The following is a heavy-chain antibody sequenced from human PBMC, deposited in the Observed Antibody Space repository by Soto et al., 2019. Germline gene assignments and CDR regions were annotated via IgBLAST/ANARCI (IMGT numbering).Heavy chain of an antibody. CDR3: ARGPMSCTSSSCPYFFDY. CDR2: MNPNSGNT. D-gene: IGHD2-2*01. Sequence: QVQLVQSGAEVKKPGASVKVSCKASGYTFTNYDINWVRQATGQGLEWMGWMNPNSGNTGYAQKLQGRVTMTRNTPMSTASMELSSLRSEDTAVYYCARGPMSCTSSSCPYFFDYWAQGTLVTVSS. J-gene: IGHJ4*02. V-gene: IGHV1-8*01. CDR1: GYTFTNYD.